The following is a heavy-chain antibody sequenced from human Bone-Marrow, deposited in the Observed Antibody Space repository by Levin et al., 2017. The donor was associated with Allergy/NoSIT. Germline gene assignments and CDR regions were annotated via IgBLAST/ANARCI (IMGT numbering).Heavy chain of an antibody. Sequence: GGSLRLSCAASGFTFDDYAMHWVRQAPGKGLEWVSGISWNSGSIGYADSVKGRFTISRDNAKNSLYLQMNSLRAEDTALYYCAKDILVRGTMIVVVAQDYWGQGTLVTVSS. CDR1: GFTFDDYA. J-gene: IGHJ4*02. V-gene: IGHV3-9*01. CDR2: ISWNSGSI. CDR3: AKDILVRGTMIVVVAQDY. D-gene: IGHD3-22*01.